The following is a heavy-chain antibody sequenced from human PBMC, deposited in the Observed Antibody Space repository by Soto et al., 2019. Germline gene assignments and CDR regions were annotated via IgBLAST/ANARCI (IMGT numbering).Heavy chain of an antibody. CDR3: AGYGHQFSGFEP. D-gene: IGHD4-17*01. V-gene: IGHV4-30-2*01. CDR1: GGSISSGGYS. CDR2: IYHSGST. Sequence: SETLSLTCAVSGGSISSGGYSWSWIRQPPGKGLEWIGYIYHSGSTYYNPSLKSRVTISVDRSKNQFSLKLSSVTAADTAVYYCAGYGHQFSGFEPWGQGTLVTVSS. J-gene: IGHJ5*02.